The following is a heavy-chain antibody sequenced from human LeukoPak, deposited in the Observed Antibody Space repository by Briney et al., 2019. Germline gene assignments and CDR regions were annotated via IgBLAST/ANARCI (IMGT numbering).Heavy chain of an antibody. CDR3: ARAQSGHCSSTSCYDYGMDV. J-gene: IGHJ6*02. D-gene: IGHD2-2*01. Sequence: GGSLRLSCAASTFTFSNYWMSWVRQAPGKGLEWVSNINQNVSEKYYADSVKGRFTFSRDNAKNSLYLQMNCLRAEDTAVYYCARAQSGHCSSTSCYDYGMDVWGQGTTVTVSS. CDR2: INQNVSEK. V-gene: IGHV3-7*01. CDR1: TFTFSNYW.